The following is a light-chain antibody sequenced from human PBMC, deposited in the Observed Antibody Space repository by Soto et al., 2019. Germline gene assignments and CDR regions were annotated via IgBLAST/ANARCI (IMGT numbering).Light chain of an antibody. CDR3: QHSYTTPPWT. Sequence: DIQMTQSPSTLSASVGDRVTITWRASQSISDSLAWYQQKPGKAPKLLIYAASNLQSGVPSRFSGSGSETDFTLTISSLQPEDFATYYCQHSYTTPPWTFGQGTKVDI. CDR1: QSISDS. V-gene: IGKV1-39*01. CDR2: AAS. J-gene: IGKJ1*01.